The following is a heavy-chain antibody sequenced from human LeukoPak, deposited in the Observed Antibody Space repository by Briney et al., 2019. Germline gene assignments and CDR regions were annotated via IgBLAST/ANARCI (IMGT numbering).Heavy chain of an antibody. CDR1: GFTVSSNY. CDR2: IYSGGST. D-gene: IGHD5-18*01. V-gene: IGHV3-66*02. CDR3: VRVGYSYGYGDWNHFDY. Sequence: PGGSLRLSCAASGFTVSSNYMSWVRQAPGEGLEWVSIIYSGGSTYYSDSFKGGFIISRDNSKNTLYLKMNSLRAEDTAVYFCVRVGYSYGYGDWNHFDYWGQGTLVTVSS. J-gene: IGHJ4*02.